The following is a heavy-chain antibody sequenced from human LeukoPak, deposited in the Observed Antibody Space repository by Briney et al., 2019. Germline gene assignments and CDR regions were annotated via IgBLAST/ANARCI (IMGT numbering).Heavy chain of an antibody. J-gene: IGHJ2*01. D-gene: IGHD6-13*01. V-gene: IGHV4-38-2*02. CDR2: IYHSGST. Sequence: SETLSLTCTVSGDSISSGDYYWGWIRQPPGKGLEWIGSIYHSGSTYYNPSLKSRVTISVDTSKNQFSLKLSSVTAADTAVYYCARVSSSWYQDWYFDLWGRGTLVTVSS. CDR3: ARVSSSWYQDWYFDL. CDR1: GDSISSGDYY.